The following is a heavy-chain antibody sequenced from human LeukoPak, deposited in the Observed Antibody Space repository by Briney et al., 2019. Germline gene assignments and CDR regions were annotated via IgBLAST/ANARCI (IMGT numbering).Heavy chain of an antibody. V-gene: IGHV3-7*05. CDR2: IKQDGSEK. Sequence: GGSLRLSCAGSGITLSTYWMSWIRQAPGKGLEWVGNIKQDGSEKYFVDSLRGRFTISRDNAKNSLFLQMNSLRAEDTAVYYCARDQGASDMWGQGTMVTVSS. J-gene: IGHJ3*02. CDR1: GITLSTYW. CDR3: ARDQGASDM.